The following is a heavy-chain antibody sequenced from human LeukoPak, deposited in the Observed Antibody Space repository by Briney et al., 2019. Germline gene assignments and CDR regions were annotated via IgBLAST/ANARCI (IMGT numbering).Heavy chain of an antibody. Sequence: GGSLRLSCAASGSTFSSYAMSWVRQAPGKGLEWVSAISGSGGSTYYADSVKGRFTISRDNSKNTLYLQMNSLRAEDTAVYYCAKDGYSSGWYSRWGQGTLVTVS. V-gene: IGHV3-23*01. J-gene: IGHJ4*02. CDR3: AKDGYSSGWYSR. D-gene: IGHD6-19*01. CDR1: GSTFSSYA. CDR2: ISGSGGST.